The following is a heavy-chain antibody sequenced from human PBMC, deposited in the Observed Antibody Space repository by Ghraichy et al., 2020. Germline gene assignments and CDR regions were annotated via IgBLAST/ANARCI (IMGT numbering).Heavy chain of an antibody. V-gene: IGHV3-74*01. Sequence: LSLTCAASGFSFRNSWMHWVRQALGTGPVWVSNIKGAGTDITYGDSVKGRFTISRDNVKNTLYLQMNDLRAEDTAIYYCAGDLPREDYWGQGTPVTFSP. CDR2: IKGAGTDI. D-gene: IGHD1-26*01. CDR1: GFSFRNSW. J-gene: IGHJ4*02. CDR3: AGDLPREDY.